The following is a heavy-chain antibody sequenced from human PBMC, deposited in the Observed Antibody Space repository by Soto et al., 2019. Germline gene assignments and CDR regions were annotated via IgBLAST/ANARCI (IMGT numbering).Heavy chain of an antibody. D-gene: IGHD2-2*01. J-gene: IGHJ4*02. V-gene: IGHV1-18*04. CDR1: GYTFTTYS. CDR2: TNTYNGQT. Sequence: QVQLVQSGGEVKKPGASVKVSCKTSGYTFTTYSITWVRQAPGQGLEWVGWTNTYNGQTHYAQKFQGRLTVTADTSSGTVYMELRSLASDDTAGYYCARGPQTSDFWGQGTLVTVSS. CDR3: ARGPQTSDF.